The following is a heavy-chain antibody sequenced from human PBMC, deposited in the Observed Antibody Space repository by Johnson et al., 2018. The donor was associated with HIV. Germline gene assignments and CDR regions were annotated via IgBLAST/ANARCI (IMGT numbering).Heavy chain of an antibody. Sequence: VQLVESGGGVVQPGRSLRLSCAASGFTFSSSWMHWVCQAPEKGLEWVSVIYSGGSTYYADPVKGRFTISRDNAKNSLYLQMNSLRVEDTAVYYCARYPIRDDAFDDWGQGTMVIVSS. J-gene: IGHJ3*01. CDR3: ARYPIRDDAFDD. CDR1: GFTFSSSW. CDR2: IYSGGST. V-gene: IGHV3-66*01. D-gene: IGHD5-12*01.